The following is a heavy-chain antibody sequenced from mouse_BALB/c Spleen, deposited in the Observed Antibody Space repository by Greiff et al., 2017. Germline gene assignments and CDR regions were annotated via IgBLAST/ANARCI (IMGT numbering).Heavy chain of an antibody. Sequence: LQQPGSELVRPGASVKLSCKASGYTFTSYWMHWVKQRHGQGLEWIGNIYPGSGSTNYDEKFKSKGTLTVDTSSSTAYMHLSSLTSEDSAVYYCTRNGYYGVYYAMDYWGQGTSVTVSS. CDR2: IYPGSGST. CDR1: GYTFTSYW. V-gene: IGHV1S22*01. J-gene: IGHJ4*01. CDR3: TRNGYYGVYYAMDY. D-gene: IGHD2-3*01.